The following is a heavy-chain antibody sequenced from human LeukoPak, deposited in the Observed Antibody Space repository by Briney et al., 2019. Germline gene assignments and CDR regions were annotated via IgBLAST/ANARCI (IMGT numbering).Heavy chain of an antibody. Sequence: GGSLRLSCAASGFTFSDYWMSWVRQAPGKGLEWVANINQDGIEKYYVDSVKGRVITSRDNAKNSLCLQMNSLRAEDTAVYYCVRAHLVRGVIRNYYYGMDVWGQGTTVTVSS. V-gene: IGHV3-7*01. CDR2: INQDGIEK. CDR3: VRAHLVRGVIRNYYYGMDV. J-gene: IGHJ6*02. D-gene: IGHD3-10*01. CDR1: GFTFSDYW.